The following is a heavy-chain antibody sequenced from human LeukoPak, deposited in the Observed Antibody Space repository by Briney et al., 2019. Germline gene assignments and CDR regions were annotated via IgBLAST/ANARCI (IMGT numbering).Heavy chain of an antibody. Sequence: GGSLRLSCAASGFTFSSYAMSWVRQAPGKGLEWVSSISGSGGSTYYADSVKGRFTISRDSSKNTLYLQMNSLRAEDTAVYYCAKDGVGAPVGHFDYWGQGTLVTVSS. J-gene: IGHJ4*02. D-gene: IGHD1-26*01. CDR2: ISGSGGST. V-gene: IGHV3-23*01. CDR3: AKDGVGAPVGHFDY. CDR1: GFTFSSYA.